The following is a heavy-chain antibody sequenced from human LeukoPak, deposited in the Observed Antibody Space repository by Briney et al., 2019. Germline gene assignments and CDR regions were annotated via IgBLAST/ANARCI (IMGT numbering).Heavy chain of an antibody. CDR3: AKVWYGDYEMYFDY. D-gene: IGHD4-17*01. Sequence: GGSLILSCAASGFTFSSFAMSWVRQTPGKGLEWVSGISGSGGGTYYADSMKGRFTISRDNSKNTLYLQINSLRAEDTAVYYCAKVWYGDYEMYFDYWGQGTLVTVSS. CDR1: GFTFSSFA. J-gene: IGHJ4*02. CDR2: ISGSGGGT. V-gene: IGHV3-23*01.